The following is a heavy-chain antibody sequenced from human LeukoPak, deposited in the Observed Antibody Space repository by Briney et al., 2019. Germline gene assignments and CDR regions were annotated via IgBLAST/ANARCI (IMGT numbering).Heavy chain of an antibody. J-gene: IGHJ3*02. D-gene: IGHD6-19*01. CDR2: VSADGNSR. V-gene: IGHV3-30-3*01. CDR1: GFTLSNYPA. Sequence: QPGGSLRLSCIASGFTLSNYPAMHWVRQAPGKGLEWVTAVSADGNSRLYADSVKGRFTISRDISKNALYLEMNSLRPEDTAVYFCARGTYSSGQCDVFDIWGQGTMVTVSS. CDR3: ARGTYSSGQCDVFDI.